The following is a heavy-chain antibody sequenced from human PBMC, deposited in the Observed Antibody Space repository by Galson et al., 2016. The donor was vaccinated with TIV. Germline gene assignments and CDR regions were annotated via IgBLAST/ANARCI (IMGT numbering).Heavy chain of an antibody. D-gene: IGHD3-16*01. CDR2: VYYTGST. V-gene: IGHV4-61*01. J-gene: IGHJ4*02. CDR1: AGSIGSAGSISSHY. Sequence: SETLSLTCSVSAGSIGSAGSISSHYWSWIRQPPGKGLDWIGYVYYTGSTDYNPSLKSRVTISVDTSKNQFSLRLSSVTAADTAMYYCARVHLGYFDYWGQGILVTVSS. CDR3: ARVHLGYFDY.